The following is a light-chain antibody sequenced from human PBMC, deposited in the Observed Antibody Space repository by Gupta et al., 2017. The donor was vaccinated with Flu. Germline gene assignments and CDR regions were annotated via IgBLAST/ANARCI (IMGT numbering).Light chain of an antibody. J-gene: IGLJ3*02. V-gene: IGLV8-61*01. CDR1: SGSVPNSYY. CDR2: GTN. Sequence: QTVVTQEPSFSVSPGGTVTLTCGLSSGSVPNSYYPSWYQQTPGQAPRPLIYGTNTRSSGVPDRFSGSLLGNKAALTITGAQADDESDYYCVLYMCSGMWVFGGGTKLTVL. CDR3: VLYMCSGMWV.